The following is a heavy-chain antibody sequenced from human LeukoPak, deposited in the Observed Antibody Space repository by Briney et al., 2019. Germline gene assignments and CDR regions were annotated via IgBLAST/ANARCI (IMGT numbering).Heavy chain of an antibody. Sequence: GGSLRLSCAASGFTFSSYAMSWVRQAQGRGLEWVSAITGSGDSTYYADSVKGRFTISRDNFNTLYLQVNSLRAEDTAVYYCAKGSAAARPYYFDYWGQGTLVTVSS. CDR1: GFTFSSYA. D-gene: IGHD6-6*01. V-gene: IGHV3-23*01. CDR3: AKGSAAARPYYFDY. CDR2: ITGSGDST. J-gene: IGHJ4*02.